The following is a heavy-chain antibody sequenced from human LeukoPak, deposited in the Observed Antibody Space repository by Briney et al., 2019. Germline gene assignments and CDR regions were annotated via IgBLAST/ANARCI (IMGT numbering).Heavy chain of an antibody. J-gene: IGHJ1*01. V-gene: IGHV3-74*01. CDR3: ARAPSEIGGYYPEYFRH. Sequence: GGSLRLSCAASGFTFSTYWMHWVRQAPGKGLVWVSRIKSDGSTNYADSVKGRFTISRDNAKNTLSLQMNNLRPEDTGVYYCARAPSEIGGYYPEYFRHWGQGTLVTVSS. CDR2: IKSDGST. D-gene: IGHD3-3*01. CDR1: GFTFSTYW.